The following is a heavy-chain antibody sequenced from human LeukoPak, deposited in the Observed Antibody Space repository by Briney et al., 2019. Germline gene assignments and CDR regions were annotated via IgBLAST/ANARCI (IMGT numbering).Heavy chain of an antibody. CDR2: ISYDGSNK. V-gene: IGHV3-30-3*01. CDR3: ARPIAAAGTQIDY. Sequence: PGRSLRLSCAASGFTSSSYAMHWVRQAPGKGLEWVAVISYDGSNKYYADSVKGRFTISRDNSKNTLYLQMNSLRAEDTAVYYCARPIAAAGTQIDYWGQGTLVTVSS. CDR1: GFTSSSYA. J-gene: IGHJ4*02. D-gene: IGHD6-13*01.